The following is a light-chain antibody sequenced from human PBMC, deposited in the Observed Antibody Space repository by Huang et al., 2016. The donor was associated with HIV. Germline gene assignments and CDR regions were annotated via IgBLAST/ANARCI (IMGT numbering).Light chain of an antibody. CDR2: TAS. J-gene: IGKJ1*01. Sequence: AIQMTQSPASLSASVGDRVTITCRASQDIGNDLGWYQQRLGKAPKLLVSTASHLQSGVPSRFTGSGSVTHFTLTISGLQPEDFATYYCLQDYTYPWTFGQGTKVEI. CDR3: LQDYTYPWT. V-gene: IGKV1-6*01. CDR1: QDIGND.